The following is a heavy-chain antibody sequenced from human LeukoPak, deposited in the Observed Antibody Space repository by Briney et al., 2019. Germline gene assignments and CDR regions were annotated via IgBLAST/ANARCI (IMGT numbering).Heavy chain of an antibody. CDR1: GFTFSSYA. J-gene: IGHJ4*02. Sequence: GGSLRLSCAASGFTFSSYAMSWVRQAPGKGLEWVSAISGSGGSTYCADSVKGRFTISRDNSKNTLYLQMNSLRAEDTAVYYCAKTYYDFWSGYSTNHSDSYYFDYWGQGTLVTVSS. V-gene: IGHV3-23*01. D-gene: IGHD3-3*01. CDR2: ISGSGGST. CDR3: AKTYYDFWSGYSTNHSDSYYFDY.